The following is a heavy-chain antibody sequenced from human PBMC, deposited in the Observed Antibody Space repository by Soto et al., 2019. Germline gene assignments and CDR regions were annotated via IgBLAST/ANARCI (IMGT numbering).Heavy chain of an antibody. J-gene: IGHJ6*02. CDR2: IYPGDSDT. CDR1: GYSVTSYW. V-gene: IGHV5-51*01. Sequence: GESLKISFKGPGYSVTSYWIGWVRQMPGKGLEWMGIIYPGDSDTRYSPSFQRQVTISADKSISTAYLPWSSLKASDTAMYYCARLDFSFYGMDVWGQGTTVTVSS. CDR3: ARLDFSFYGMDV.